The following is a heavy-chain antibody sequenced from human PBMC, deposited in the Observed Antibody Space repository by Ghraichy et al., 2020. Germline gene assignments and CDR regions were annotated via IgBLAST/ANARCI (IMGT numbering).Heavy chain of an antibody. CDR1: GYTFISYG. J-gene: IGHJ5*02. CDR3: ARGINWLDP. CDR2: ITTKSGNT. V-gene: IGHV1-18*01. Sequence: ASVKVSCKASGYTFISYGISWVRQAPGQGLEWMGWITTKSGNTHYAQKFQGRVIMTTETSTNTACMGLRSLRSDDTAVYYCARGINWLDPWGQGTLVTVSS.